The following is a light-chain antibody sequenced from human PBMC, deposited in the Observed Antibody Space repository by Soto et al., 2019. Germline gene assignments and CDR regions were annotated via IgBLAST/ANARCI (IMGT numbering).Light chain of an antibody. Sequence: EVVLTQSPGTLSLSPGDRATLSCRASQSVSNNYFAWYQQKPGQAPRLLIFGSSDRATGIPDRFSGSGSGTAFTLTISRREPEDFSVYYCQQYGSSPPYTFGQGTKLEIK. CDR1: QSVSNNY. CDR3: QQYGSSPPYT. V-gene: IGKV3-20*01. CDR2: GSS. J-gene: IGKJ2*01.